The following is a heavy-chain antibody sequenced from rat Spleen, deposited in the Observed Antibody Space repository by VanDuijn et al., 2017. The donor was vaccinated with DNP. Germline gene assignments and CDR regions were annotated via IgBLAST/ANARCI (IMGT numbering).Heavy chain of an antibody. J-gene: IGHJ2*01. CDR1: GFTISDYN. CDR2: ISYDGLST. CDR3: AKPDH. Sequence: EVKLVESGGGLVQPGRYLKFSCAASGFTISDYNMVWVRQAPKKGLEWVATISYDGLSTNYRDSVKGRFTISRDNAKSTLYLQMDSVRSEDTATYYCAKPDHWGQGVMVTFSS. V-gene: IGHV5-7*01.